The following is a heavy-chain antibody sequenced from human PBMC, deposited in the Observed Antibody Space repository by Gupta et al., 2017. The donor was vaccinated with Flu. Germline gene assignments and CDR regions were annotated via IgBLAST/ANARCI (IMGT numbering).Heavy chain of an antibody. J-gene: IGHJ5*02. CDR1: GGSISSISYY. D-gene: IGHD3-16*01. CDR3: ARHWVWFGANSVRKWGNWFDP. Sequence: QLHLQESGPGLVKPSETLYLTCTVPGGSISSISYYWGWTRQPPGKGLEWIGSIYYSGSTYYNPSLKSRVTISVDTSKNQFSLKLSSVTAADTAVYYCARHWVWFGANSVRKWGNWFDPWGQGTLVTVSS. V-gene: IGHV4-39*01. CDR2: IYYSGST.